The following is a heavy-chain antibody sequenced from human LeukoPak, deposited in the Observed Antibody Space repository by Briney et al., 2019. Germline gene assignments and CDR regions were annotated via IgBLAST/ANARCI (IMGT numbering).Heavy chain of an antibody. CDR1: GFSFSRFW. J-gene: IGHJ4*02. Sequence: GGSLTLSCAASGFSFSRFWMSWVRQAPGKGLEWVANIKKDGNEKYYVDSVKGRFTISRDNAKNSLFLQMNSLRAEDTAVYYCARGRYSTELYHFDYWGQGTLVTVSS. CDR3: ARGRYSTELYHFDY. CDR2: IKKDGNEK. V-gene: IGHV3-7*05. D-gene: IGHD6-13*01.